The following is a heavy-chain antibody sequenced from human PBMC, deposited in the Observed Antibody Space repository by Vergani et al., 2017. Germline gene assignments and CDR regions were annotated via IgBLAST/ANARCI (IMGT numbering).Heavy chain of an antibody. V-gene: IGHV4-34*01. CDR1: GGSFSGYY. Sequence: QVQLQQWGAGLLKPSETLSLTCAVYGGSFSGYYWSWIRQPPGKGLEWIGEINHSGSTNYNPSLKSRVTISVDTSKNQFSLKLSSVSAADTAVYYCARGKISGYARRGYCFDYWGQGTLVTVSS. J-gene: IGHJ4*02. CDR2: INHSGST. CDR3: ARGKISGYARRGYCFDY. D-gene: IGHD5-12*01.